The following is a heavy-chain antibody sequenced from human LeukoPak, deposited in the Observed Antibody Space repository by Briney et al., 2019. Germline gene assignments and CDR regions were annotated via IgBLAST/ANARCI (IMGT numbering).Heavy chain of an antibody. D-gene: IGHD3-22*01. CDR1: GGSISSGGYS. CDR2: IYHSGST. V-gene: IGHV4-30-2*01. CDR3: ARGSGDSSGYYQDIEYFQH. Sequence: ASETLSLTCTVSGGSISSGGYSWSWIRQPPGKGLEWIGYIYHSGSTYYNPSLKSRVTISVDRSKNQFSLKLSSVTAADTAVYYCARGSGDSSGYYQDIEYFQHWGQGTLVTVSS. J-gene: IGHJ1*01.